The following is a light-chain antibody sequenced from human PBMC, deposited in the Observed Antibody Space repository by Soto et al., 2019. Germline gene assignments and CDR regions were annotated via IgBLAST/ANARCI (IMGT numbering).Light chain of an antibody. Sequence: DTQMTQSPSTLSASVGDRVIIICRASQSISSWLAWYQQKPGKAPKLLIYQASSLESGVPSRFSGSGSGTEFTLTISSLQPDDFATYYCQQYMTYPLTFGPGTKVDNK. V-gene: IGKV1-5*03. CDR1: QSISSW. CDR2: QAS. J-gene: IGKJ3*01. CDR3: QQYMTYPLT.